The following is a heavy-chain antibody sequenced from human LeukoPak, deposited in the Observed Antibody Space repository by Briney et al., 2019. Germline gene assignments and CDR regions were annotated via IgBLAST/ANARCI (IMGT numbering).Heavy chain of an antibody. Sequence: GGSLRLSCAASGFTFSSYAMHWVRQAPGKGLEWVAVISYDGSNKYYADSVKGRFTISRDNSKNTLYLQMNSLRVEDTAFYYCARDLAYSRLDYWGQGTLVTVSS. J-gene: IGHJ4*02. CDR3: ARDLAYSRLDY. CDR1: GFTFSSYA. V-gene: IGHV3-30-3*01. CDR2: ISYDGSNK. D-gene: IGHD5-18*01.